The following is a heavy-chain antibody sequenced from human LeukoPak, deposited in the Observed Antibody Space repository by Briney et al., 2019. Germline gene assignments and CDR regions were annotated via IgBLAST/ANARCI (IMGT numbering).Heavy chain of an antibody. D-gene: IGHD3-22*01. Sequence: RASVKVSCKASGYTFTTYAMHWVRQAPGQRLEWMGWINAGNGNTKYSQKFQGRVTFTRDTSASTAYVELSSLRSEDTAVYYCARDLGVVVIPTGEYYFDYWGQGTLVTVSS. CDR1: GYTFTTYA. J-gene: IGHJ4*02. CDR3: ARDLGVVVIPTGEYYFDY. CDR2: INAGNGNT. V-gene: IGHV1-3*01.